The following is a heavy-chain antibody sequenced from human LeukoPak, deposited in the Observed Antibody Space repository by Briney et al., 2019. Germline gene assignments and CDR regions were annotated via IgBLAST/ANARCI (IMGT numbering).Heavy chain of an antibody. Sequence: GGSLRLSCAASGFTFSSYSMNWVRQAPGKGLEWVSSISSSSSYIYYADSVEGRFTISRDNAKNSLYLQMNSLRAEDTAVYYCARTDYDFWSGRFDPWGQGTLVTVSS. V-gene: IGHV3-21*01. CDR1: GFTFSSYS. D-gene: IGHD3-3*01. CDR3: ARTDYDFWSGRFDP. CDR2: ISSSSSYI. J-gene: IGHJ5*02.